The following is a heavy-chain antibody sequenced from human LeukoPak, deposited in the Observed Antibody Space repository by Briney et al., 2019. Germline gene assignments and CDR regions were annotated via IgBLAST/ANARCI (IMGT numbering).Heavy chain of an antibody. D-gene: IGHD3-16*01. V-gene: IGHV3-7*01. Sequence: PGGSLRLSCAASGFIFRTYWMTWVRQAPGKGLEWVANMKGDGGEIHYVDSVKGRFTISRDNAKNSLYLQMNSLRADDTALYYCARPAYTAAYDLWGQGTMVTVSS. CDR2: MKGDGGEI. CDR1: GFIFRTYW. J-gene: IGHJ3*01. CDR3: ARPAYTAAYDL.